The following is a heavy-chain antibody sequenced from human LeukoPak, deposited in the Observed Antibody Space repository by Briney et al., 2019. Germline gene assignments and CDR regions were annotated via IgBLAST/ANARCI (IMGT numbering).Heavy chain of an antibody. CDR1: GGSFSGYY. J-gene: IGHJ4*02. CDR2: INHSGST. V-gene: IGHV4-34*01. D-gene: IGHD3-10*01. Sequence: SETLSLTCAVYGGSFSGYYWSWIRQPPGKGLEWIGEINHSGSTNYNPSLKSRVTISVDTSKNQFSLRLNSMTAADTAVYYCARTLGDYGSGSYYYWGQGTLVTVSS. CDR3: ARTLGDYGSGSYYY.